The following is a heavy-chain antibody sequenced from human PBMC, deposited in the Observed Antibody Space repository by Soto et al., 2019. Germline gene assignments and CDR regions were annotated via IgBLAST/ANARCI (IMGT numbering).Heavy chain of an antibody. J-gene: IGHJ6*03. D-gene: IGHD1-7*01. V-gene: IGHV1-8*01. CDR2: MNPNSGNT. Sequence: ASVKVSCKASGYTFTSYDINWVRQATGQGLEWMGWMNPNSGNTGYAQKFQGRVTMTRNTSISTAYMELSSLRSEDTAVYYCARGQFGTTDYYYYMDVWGKGTTVTVSS. CDR3: ARGQFGTTDYYYYMDV. CDR1: GYTFTSYD.